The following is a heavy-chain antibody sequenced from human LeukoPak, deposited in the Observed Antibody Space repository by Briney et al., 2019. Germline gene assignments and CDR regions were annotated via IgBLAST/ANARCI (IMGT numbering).Heavy chain of an antibody. D-gene: IGHD4-17*01. J-gene: IGHJ4*02. V-gene: IGHV3-53*01. CDR2: VYSGGST. CDR1: GFTVSSNY. Sequence: PGGSLRLSCAASGFTVSSNYMNWVRQAPGKGLEWVSVVYSGGSTYYADSVKGRFTISGDNSKNTLYLQMNSLRAEDTAVYYCAREAVTRNYFDYWGQGTLVTVSS. CDR3: AREAVTRNYFDY.